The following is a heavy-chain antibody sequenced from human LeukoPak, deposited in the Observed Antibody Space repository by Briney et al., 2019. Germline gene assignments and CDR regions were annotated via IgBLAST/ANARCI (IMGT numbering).Heavy chain of an antibody. CDR3: ARDSYYDSSGYYSRPFDY. D-gene: IGHD3-22*01. Sequence: PSETLSLTCTVSGGSISSYYWSWIRQPAGKGLEWIGRIHTSGSTNYNPSLKSRVTMSVDTSKNLFSLKLSSVTAADTAVYYCARDSYYDSSGYYSRPFDYWGQGTLVTVSS. V-gene: IGHV4-4*07. CDR1: GGSISSYY. J-gene: IGHJ4*02. CDR2: IHTSGST.